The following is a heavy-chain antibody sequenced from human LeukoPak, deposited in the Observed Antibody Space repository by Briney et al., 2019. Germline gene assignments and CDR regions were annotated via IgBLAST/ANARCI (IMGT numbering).Heavy chain of an antibody. V-gene: IGHV3-9*01. CDR3: AKGNWGSPFDS. J-gene: IGHJ4*02. CDR1: GFTFGAYS. Sequence: TGRSLRLSCAASGFTFGAYSMHWVRQVPGKDLEWVSGISWNSGTIDYVDSVRGRFTISRDNAKSSLYLQMNSLRADDTALYYCAKGNWGSPFDSWGQGTLVAVSS. CDR2: ISWNSGTI. D-gene: IGHD7-27*01.